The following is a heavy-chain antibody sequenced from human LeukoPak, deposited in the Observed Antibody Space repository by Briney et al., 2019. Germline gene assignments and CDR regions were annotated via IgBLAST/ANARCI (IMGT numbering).Heavy chain of an antibody. CDR2: INPSGGST. D-gene: IGHD3-3*01. V-gene: IGHV1-46*01. CDR3: ARDRITIFGVVIPGSFDY. Sequence: ASVKVSCKASGYTFTSYYMHWVRQAPGQGLEWMGIINPSGGSTSYAQKFQGRVTMTRDTSTSTVYMELSSLRSEDRAVYYCARDRITIFGVVIPGSFDYWGQGTLVTVSS. CDR1: GYTFTSYY. J-gene: IGHJ4*02.